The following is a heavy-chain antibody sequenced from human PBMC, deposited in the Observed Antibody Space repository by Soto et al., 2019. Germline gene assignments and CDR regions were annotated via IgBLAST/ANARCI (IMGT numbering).Heavy chain of an antibody. CDR2: ITTYNGNT. J-gene: IGHJ6*02. CDR3: ARALTGYGMDV. Sequence: QVQLMQSGVEVREPGASVKVSCKAVRYIFTNYGVSWVRQAPGQGLEWMGGITTYNGNTEYAQKFQGRVTMTTDASTSTAYMELGRLRSDDTAIYYCARALTGYGMDVWGQGTTVTVSS. CDR1: RYIFTNYG. V-gene: IGHV1-18*01.